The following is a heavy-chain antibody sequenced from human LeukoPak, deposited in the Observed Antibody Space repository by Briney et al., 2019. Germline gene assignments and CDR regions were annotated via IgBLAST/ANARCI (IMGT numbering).Heavy chain of an antibody. V-gene: IGHV3-74*01. Sequence: GGSLRLSCAASGFTFSSYWMHWVRQAPGKGLVWVSRINSDGSSTSYADSVKGRFTISRDNAKNTLYLQMNSLRAEDTAVYYCARVIAVAGLAYFDYWGQGTLVTVPS. CDR1: GFTFSSYW. J-gene: IGHJ4*02. CDR2: INSDGSST. CDR3: ARVIAVAGLAYFDY. D-gene: IGHD6-19*01.